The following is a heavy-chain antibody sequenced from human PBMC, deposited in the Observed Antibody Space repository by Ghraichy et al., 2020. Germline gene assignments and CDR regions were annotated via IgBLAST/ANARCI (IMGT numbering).Heavy chain of an antibody. CDR2: ISYDGIKK. Sequence: GGSLRLSCAGSGLTFSTYAMHWVRQAPGKGLEWVAVISYDGIKKYYADSVRGRFTISRDNSKNTLYVQMNSLRVEDTAVYHCARGLQYQLHYGQLDFWSQGTQVIVSS. CDR1: GLTFSTYA. D-gene: IGHD2-2*01. V-gene: IGHV3-30-3*01. J-gene: IGHJ4*02. CDR3: ARGLQYQLHYGQLDF.